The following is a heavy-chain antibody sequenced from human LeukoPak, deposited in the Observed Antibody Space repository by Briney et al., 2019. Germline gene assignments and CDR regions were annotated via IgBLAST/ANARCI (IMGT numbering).Heavy chain of an antibody. V-gene: IGHV4-59*01. D-gene: IGHD3-22*01. CDR2: IYYSGST. Sequence: SETLSLTCTVSGGSISSYYWSWIRQPPGKGLEWIGNIYYSGSTNYNPSLKSRVTISVDTSKNPLSLKLSPVTAADTAVYYCTRGSIAYYYMDVWGKGTTVTISS. CDR1: GGSISSYY. CDR3: TRGSIAYYYMDV. J-gene: IGHJ6*03.